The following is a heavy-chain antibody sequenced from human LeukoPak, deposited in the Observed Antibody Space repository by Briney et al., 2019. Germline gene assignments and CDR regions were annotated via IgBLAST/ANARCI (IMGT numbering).Heavy chain of an antibody. D-gene: IGHD6-6*01. J-gene: IGHJ6*03. Sequence: GASVKVSCKASGYTYTSYDINWVRQATGQGLEWMGWMNPNSGNTGYAQKFQGRVTMTRNTSISTAYMELSSLRSEDTAVYYCARTGQQGIAARLLYYYYYMDVWGKGTTVTVSS. CDR1: GYTYTSYD. CDR2: MNPNSGNT. V-gene: IGHV1-8*01. CDR3: ARTGQQGIAARLLYYYYYMDV.